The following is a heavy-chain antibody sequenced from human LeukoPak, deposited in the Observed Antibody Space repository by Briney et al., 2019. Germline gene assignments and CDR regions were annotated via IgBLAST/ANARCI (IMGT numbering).Heavy chain of an antibody. CDR3: ARGGTYYDYVWGSYRGYYFDY. CDR1: GGSFSGYY. J-gene: IGHJ4*02. CDR2: INHSGST. V-gene: IGHV4-34*01. Sequence: ASETLSLTCAVYGGSFSGYYWSWIRQPPGKGLEWIGEINHSGSTNYNPSLKSRVTISVDTSKNQFSLKLSSVTAADTAVYYCARGGTYYDYVWGSYRGYYFDYWDQGTLVTVSS. D-gene: IGHD3-16*01.